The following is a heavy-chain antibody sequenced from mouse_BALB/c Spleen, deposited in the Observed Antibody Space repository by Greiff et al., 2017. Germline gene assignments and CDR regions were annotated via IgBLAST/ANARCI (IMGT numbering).Heavy chain of an antibody. V-gene: IGHV7-3*02. D-gene: IGHD1-1*01. CDR3: ARGDYGSLFDY. J-gene: IGHJ2*01. CDR1: GFTFTDYY. CDR2: IRNKANGYTT. Sequence: EVQRVESGGGLVQPGGSLRLSCATSGFTFTDYYMSWVRQPPGKALEWLGFIRNKANGYTTEYSASVKGRFTISRDNSQSILYLQMNTLRAEDSATYYCARGDYGSLFDYWGQGTTLTVSS.